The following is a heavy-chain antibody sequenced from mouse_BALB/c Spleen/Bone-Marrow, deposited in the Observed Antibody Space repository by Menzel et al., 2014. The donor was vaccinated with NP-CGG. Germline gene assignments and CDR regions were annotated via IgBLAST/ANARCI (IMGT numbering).Heavy chain of an antibody. J-gene: IGHJ3*01. D-gene: IGHD2-3*01. V-gene: IGHV5-6-3*01. CDR3: SRGVDGYSWSAY. CDR2: INNNGVYT. CDR1: GFTFRSYG. Sequence: EVQRAESGGGLVQPGGSLKLSCAASGFTFRSYGMSWVRQTPDKRLEIVANINNNGVYTYYPDSVKGRFTISRDNAKNTLYLQMSSLKSEDTAMYYCSRGVDGYSWSAYWGQGTLVTVSA.